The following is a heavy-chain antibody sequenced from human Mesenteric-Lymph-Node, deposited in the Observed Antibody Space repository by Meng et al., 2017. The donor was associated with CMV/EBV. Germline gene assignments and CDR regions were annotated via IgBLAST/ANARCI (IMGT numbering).Heavy chain of an antibody. CDR3: ARPEHWEEWFDP. D-gene: IGHD1-14*01. V-gene: IGHV4-38-2*02. J-gene: IGHJ5*02. CDR2: MYPTGIT. Sequence: SETLSLTCSVSGYSIRGSFYWGRIRQAPGKGPEWIATMYPTGITYYNPSFRSRVTISIDASKNQFSLKLNSVTAADTAVYYCARPEHWEEWFDPWGPGTLVTVSS. CDR1: GYSIRGSFY.